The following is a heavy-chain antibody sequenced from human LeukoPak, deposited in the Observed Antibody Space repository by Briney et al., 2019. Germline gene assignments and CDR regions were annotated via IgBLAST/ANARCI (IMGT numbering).Heavy chain of an antibody. CDR3: ARDQGLTAPPPYGLDV. J-gene: IGHJ6*02. V-gene: IGHV1-69*04. D-gene: IGHD5-18*01. CDR2: IIPVLNIT. Sequence: SVTVSCKTSVGTFIISAITWVRQAPGQGLEWMGRIIPVLNITTYAQKFQGSFTITADTSTSPVYMELSSLRSEETAVYYCARDQGLTAPPPYGLDVWGQGTTVIVSS. CDR1: VGTFIISA.